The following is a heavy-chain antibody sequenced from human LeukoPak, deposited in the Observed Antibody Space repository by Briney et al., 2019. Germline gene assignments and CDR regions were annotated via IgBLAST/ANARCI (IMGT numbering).Heavy chain of an antibody. Sequence: TSETLSLTCTVSGGSISSSSYYWGWIRQPPGKGLEWIGSIYYSGSTYYNPSLKSRVTISVDTSKNQFSLKLGSVTAADTAVYYCARHRMYYYDSSGRGVADAFDIWGQGTMVTVSS. CDR2: IYYSGST. D-gene: IGHD3-22*01. J-gene: IGHJ3*02. CDR3: ARHRMYYYDSSGRGVADAFDI. CDR1: GGSISSSSYY. V-gene: IGHV4-39*01.